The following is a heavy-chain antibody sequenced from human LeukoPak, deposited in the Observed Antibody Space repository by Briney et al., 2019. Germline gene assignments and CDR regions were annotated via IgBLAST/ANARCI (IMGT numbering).Heavy chain of an antibody. CDR1: GGTFSSYA. V-gene: IGHV1-69*13. CDR3: ASCYDSSGYYLFDY. D-gene: IGHD3-22*01. J-gene: IGHJ4*02. CDR2: IIPIFGTA. Sequence: ASVKVSCKASGGTFSSYAISWVRQAPGQGLEWMGGIIPIFGTANYAQKFQGRVTITADESTSTAYMELSSLRSEDTAVYYCASCYDSSGYYLFDYWGQGTLVTVSS.